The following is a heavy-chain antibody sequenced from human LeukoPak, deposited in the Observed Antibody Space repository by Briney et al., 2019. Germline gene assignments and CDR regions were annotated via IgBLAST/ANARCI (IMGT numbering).Heavy chain of an antibody. J-gene: IGHJ4*02. D-gene: IGHD6-19*01. CDR1: VFTFSTYA. V-gene: IGHV3-23*01. Sequence: PGGSLRLSCAASVFTFSTYAMSWVRQAPGKGLEWVSTIGGGGGGTYYADSVKGRFTISRDTSKNTLFLQMNSLRAEDTAVYYCARNDFGSGWLGDYWGQGTLVTVFS. CDR3: ARNDFGSGWLGDY. CDR2: IGGGGGGT.